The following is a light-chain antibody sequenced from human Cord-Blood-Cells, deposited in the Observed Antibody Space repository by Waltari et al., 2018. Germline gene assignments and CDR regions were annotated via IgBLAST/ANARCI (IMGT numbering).Light chain of an antibody. J-gene: IGKJ1*01. CDR3: QQRSNWT. CDR2: DAS. CDR1: KSVSSY. Sequence: EIVLTQSPATLSLSPGERATLSCRASKSVSSYLAWYQQKPGQAPRLLIDDASNRATGVPARFSGSGSWTDFTLTISSLEPEDFAVYYCQQRSNWTFGQGTKVEIK. V-gene: IGKV3-11*01.